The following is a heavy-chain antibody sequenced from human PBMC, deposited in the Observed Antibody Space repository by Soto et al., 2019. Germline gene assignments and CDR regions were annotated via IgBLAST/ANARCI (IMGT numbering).Heavy chain of an antibody. CDR3: AREWGGLDY. CDR2: IIKDGSEK. D-gene: IGHD3-10*01. J-gene: IGHJ4*02. V-gene: IGHV3-7*03. Sequence: GGSLRLSCAASGFTFSNYRMNWVRQAPGKVLEWVANIIKDGSEKSYVDSVKGRFTISRDNAKNSLYLEMNSLRAEDTAVYYCAREWGGLDYWGQGTLVTVSS. CDR1: GFTFSNYR.